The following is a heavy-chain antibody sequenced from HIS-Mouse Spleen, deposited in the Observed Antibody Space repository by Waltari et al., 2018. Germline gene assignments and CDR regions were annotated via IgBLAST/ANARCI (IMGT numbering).Heavy chain of an antibody. CDR2: IYYSGST. D-gene: IGHD6-13*01. CDR1: GAPISSSSSY. CDR3: AREIPYSSSWYDWYFDL. V-gene: IGHV4-39*07. Sequence: QLQLQESGPGLVKPSETLSLTCTVAGAPISSSSSYWGCIRQPPGKGLEWIGSIYYSGSTYYNPSLKSRVTISVDTSKNQFSLKLSSVTAADTAVYYCAREIPYSSSWYDWYFDLWGRGTLVTVSS. J-gene: IGHJ2*01.